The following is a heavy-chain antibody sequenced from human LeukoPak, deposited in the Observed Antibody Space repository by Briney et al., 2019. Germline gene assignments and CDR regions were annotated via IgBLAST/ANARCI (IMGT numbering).Heavy chain of an antibody. Sequence: TGGSLRLSCAASGFIVSGNYMSWVRQAPGKGLEWVSVIYSGGNTYYADSVKGRFTISRDNSKNTVYLQMDSLGVEDTAVYYCARETYCTNGVCHNINRYFDYWGQGTLVTVSA. CDR3: ARETYCTNGVCHNINRYFDY. CDR1: GFIVSGNY. J-gene: IGHJ4*02. V-gene: IGHV3-66*01. CDR2: IYSGGNT. D-gene: IGHD2-8*01.